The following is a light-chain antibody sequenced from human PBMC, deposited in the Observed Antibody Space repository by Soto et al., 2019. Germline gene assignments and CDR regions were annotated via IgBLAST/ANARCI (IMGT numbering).Light chain of an antibody. Sequence: QPVLTQPPSASGTPGQRVTISCSGSRSNIGTNTVTWYQQLPGMAPKLLIHSNNQRPSGVPDRFSGSKSGTSASLAISGLQSEDEADYYCAAWDVSFVVFGGGTKLTVL. J-gene: IGLJ2*01. V-gene: IGLV1-44*01. CDR1: RSNIGTNT. CDR2: SNN. CDR3: AAWDVSFVV.